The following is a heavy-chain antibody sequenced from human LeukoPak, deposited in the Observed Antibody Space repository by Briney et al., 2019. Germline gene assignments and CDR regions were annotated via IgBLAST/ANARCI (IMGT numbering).Heavy chain of an antibody. CDR1: GGSISSGGYS. CDR2: IYHSGST. Sequence: SQTLSLTCAVSGGSISSGGYSWSWIRQPPGKGLEWIGYIYHSGSTYYNPSLKSRVTISVDRSKNQFSLKLSSVTAADTAVYYCARGVVVVPAAIGAYWFDPWGQGTLVTVFS. V-gene: IGHV4-30-2*01. CDR3: ARGVVVVPAAIGAYWFDP. J-gene: IGHJ5*02. D-gene: IGHD2-2*01.